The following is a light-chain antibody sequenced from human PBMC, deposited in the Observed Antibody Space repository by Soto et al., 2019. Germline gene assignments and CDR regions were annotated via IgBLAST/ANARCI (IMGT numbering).Light chain of an antibody. J-gene: IGKJ3*01. CDR2: AAT. CDR3: QQYYSYPFT. CDR1: QGISSY. V-gene: IGKV1-8*01. Sequence: AIRMTQSPSSFSASTGDRVTITCRASQGISSYLAWYQQKPGKAPKLLIYAATTLQSGVPSRFSGSGSETDFTLTISCLQSEDFATYYFQQYYSYPFTFGPGTKVDIK.